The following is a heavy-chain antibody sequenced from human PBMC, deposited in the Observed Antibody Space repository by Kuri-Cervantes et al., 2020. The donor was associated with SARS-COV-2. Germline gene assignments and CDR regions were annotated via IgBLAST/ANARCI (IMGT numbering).Heavy chain of an antibody. J-gene: IGHJ2*01. CDR3: ARDKRSLDLWSGYYSTRTRYWYFDL. D-gene: IGHD3-3*01. Sequence: GGSLRLSCAASGFTFSFHSMNWVRQAPGKGLEWVSSISSSSTYIYYPDSVKGRFTNSRDNAKNSLFLQMNSLRAEDTAVYYCARDKRSLDLWSGYYSTRTRYWYFDLWGRGTLVTVSS. V-gene: IGHV3-21*04. CDR2: ISSSSTYI. CDR1: GFTFSFHS.